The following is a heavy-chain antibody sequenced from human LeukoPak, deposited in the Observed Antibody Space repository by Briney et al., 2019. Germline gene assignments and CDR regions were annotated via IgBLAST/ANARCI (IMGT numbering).Heavy chain of an antibody. Sequence: SGALSLTCAVSGGSISSSNWWSWVRQPPGKGLEWIGEIYHSGSTNYNPSLKSRVTISVDTSKNQFSLKLSSVTAADTAVYYCARSAGGVIIPDSWGQGTLVTVSS. CDR3: ARSAGGVIIPDS. CDR1: GGSISSSNW. V-gene: IGHV4-4*02. CDR2: IYHSGST. D-gene: IGHD3-16*02. J-gene: IGHJ4*02.